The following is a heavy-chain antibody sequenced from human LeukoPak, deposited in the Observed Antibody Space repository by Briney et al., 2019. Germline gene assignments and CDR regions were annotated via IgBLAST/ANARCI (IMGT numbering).Heavy chain of an antibody. D-gene: IGHD3-9*01. Sequence: SGGSLRLSCAASGFTFSSYAMNWVRQAPEKGLEWVSGINWNGGTTAYADSVKGRFTISRDNSKNTLYLQMNSLRAEDTAVYYCARGGYFDWLAWFDPWGQGTLVTVSS. J-gene: IGHJ5*02. CDR3: ARGGYFDWLAWFDP. CDR1: GFTFSSYA. CDR2: INWNGGTT. V-gene: IGHV3-23*01.